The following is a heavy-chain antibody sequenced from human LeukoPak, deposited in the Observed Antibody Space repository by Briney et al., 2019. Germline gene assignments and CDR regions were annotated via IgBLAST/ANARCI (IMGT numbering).Heavy chain of an antibody. CDR3: ARVMGGSYLDY. J-gene: IGHJ4*02. CDR2: ISAYNGNT. D-gene: IGHD3-16*02. V-gene: IGHV1-18*01. CDR1: GYSFTSFP. Sequence: GASVNVSCKASGYSFTSFPIIWVRQAPGQGLEWMGWISAYNGNTNYAQKLQGRVTKTTDTSTSTAFMELRSLTSDDTAVYYCARVMGGSYLDYWGQGTLVIVSS.